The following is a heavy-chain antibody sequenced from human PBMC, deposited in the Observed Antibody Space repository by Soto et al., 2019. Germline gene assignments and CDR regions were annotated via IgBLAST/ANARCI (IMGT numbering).Heavy chain of an antibody. CDR1: GFTFSSYA. Sequence: EVQLLESGGGLVQPGGSLRLSCAASGFTFSSYAMSWVRQAPGKGLEWVSAISGSGGSTYYAESETGRFTISRNNSKNSLYLQMNSLRAEDTAVYYCAKDSERYYGSGFYRYGMEVWGQGTTVTVSS. V-gene: IGHV3-23*01. CDR3: AKDSERYYGSGFYRYGMEV. J-gene: IGHJ6*02. CDR2: ISGSGGST. D-gene: IGHD3-10*01.